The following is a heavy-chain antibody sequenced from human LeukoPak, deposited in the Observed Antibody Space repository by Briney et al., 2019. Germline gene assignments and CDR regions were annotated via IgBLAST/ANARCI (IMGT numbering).Heavy chain of an antibody. Sequence: PGGSLRLSCAASGFTFSNAWMSWVRQAPGKGLEWVGRIKSKTDGGTTDYAAPVKGRFTISRDGSKNTLYLQMNSLKTEDTAVYYCTTGLIVGATVNDYWGQGTLVTVSS. CDR1: GFTFSNAW. J-gene: IGHJ4*02. V-gene: IGHV3-15*01. CDR3: TTGLIVGATVNDY. D-gene: IGHD1-26*01. CDR2: IKSKTDGGTT.